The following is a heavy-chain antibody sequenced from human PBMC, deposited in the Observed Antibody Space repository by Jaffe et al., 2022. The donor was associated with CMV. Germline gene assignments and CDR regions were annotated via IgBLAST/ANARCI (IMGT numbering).Heavy chain of an antibody. CDR2: TYYRSKWYN. CDR3: ARDRGSYYYGSGSYYNALNYGMDV. V-gene: IGHV6-1*01. J-gene: IGHJ6*02. D-gene: IGHD3-10*01. Sequence: QVQLQQSGPGLVKPSQTLSLTCAISGDSVSSNSAAWNWIRQSPSRGLEWLGRTYYRSKWYNDYAVSVKSRITINPDTSKNQFSLQLNSVTPEDTAVYYCARDRGSYYYGSGSYYNALNYGMDVWGQGTTVTVSS. CDR1: GDSVSSNSAA.